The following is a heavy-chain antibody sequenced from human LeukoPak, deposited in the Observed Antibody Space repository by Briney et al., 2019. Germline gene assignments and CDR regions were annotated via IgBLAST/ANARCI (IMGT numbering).Heavy chain of an antibody. J-gene: IGHJ4*02. CDR2: INWNGGST. D-gene: IGHD3-22*01. Sequence: GGSLRLSCAASGFTFDDYGMSWVRQAPGKGLEWVSGINWNGGSTGYADSVKGRFTISRDNAKNSLYLQMNSLRAEDTALYYCARTSSSGYSYYFDYWGQGTLVTVSS. V-gene: IGHV3-20*04. CDR1: GFTFDDYG. CDR3: ARTSSSGYSYYFDY.